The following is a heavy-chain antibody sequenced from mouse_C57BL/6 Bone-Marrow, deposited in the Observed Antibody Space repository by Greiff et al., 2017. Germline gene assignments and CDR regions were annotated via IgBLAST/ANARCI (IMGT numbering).Heavy chain of an antibody. D-gene: IGHD1-1*01. Sequence: VQLQQSGAELVRPGSSVKMSCKTSGYTFTSYGINWVKQRPGQGLEWIGYIYIGNGYTEYNEKFKGKATLTLDTSSSTAYMQLSSLTSEDSAIYFGAKDYSSSSYGWFAYCYQGTLVTVTA. V-gene: IGHV1-58*01. J-gene: IGHJ3*01. CDR1: GYTFTSYG. CDR3: AKDYSSSSYGWFAY. CDR2: IYIGNGYT.